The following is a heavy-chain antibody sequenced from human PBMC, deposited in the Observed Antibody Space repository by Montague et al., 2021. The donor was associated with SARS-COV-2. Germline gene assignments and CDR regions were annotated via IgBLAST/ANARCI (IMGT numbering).Heavy chain of an antibody. CDR3: ARDAHYDILTGYFGY. V-gene: IGHV3-21*01. CDR2: ISSSSSYI. Sequence: SLRLSCAASGFTFSSYSMNWVRQAPGKGLEWVSSISSSSSYIYYADPVEGRFTISRDNAKNSLYLQMNSLRAEDTAVYYCARDAHYDILTGYFGYWGQGTLVTVSS. J-gene: IGHJ4*02. CDR1: GFTFSSYS. D-gene: IGHD3-9*01.